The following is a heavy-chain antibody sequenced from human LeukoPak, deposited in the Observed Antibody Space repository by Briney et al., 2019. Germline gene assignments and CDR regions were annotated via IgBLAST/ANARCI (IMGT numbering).Heavy chain of an antibody. CDR1: GLTFRSYG. D-gene: IGHD2-2*01. J-gene: IGHJ6*02. Sequence: PGRSLRLSCAAAGLTFRSYGMHWVRQAPGKGLEWVTFISNDGSNKEYADSVRGRFTISRDNSKNTLYLRMNSLRAEDAAQYYYLRGDYCVSMCCYGVYYYGMEVWGQGTTVTVSS. CDR3: LRGDYCVSMCCYGVYYYGMEV. CDR2: ISNDGSNK. V-gene: IGHV3-33*01.